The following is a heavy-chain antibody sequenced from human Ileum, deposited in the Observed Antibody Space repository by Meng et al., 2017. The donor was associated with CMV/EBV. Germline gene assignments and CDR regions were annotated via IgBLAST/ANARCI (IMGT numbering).Heavy chain of an antibody. D-gene: IGHD6-19*01. Sequence: GGSLRLSCEASGFIFTDCFMGWVRQLPGQRLECVADIKEDGSEKYYVDSVKGRFTISRDDAKASVYLEMNNLRVEDTALYYCVTSGWYNDHWGQGTLVTVSS. V-gene: IGHV3-7*01. CDR3: VTSGWYNDH. J-gene: IGHJ5*02. CDR2: IKEDGSEK. CDR1: GFIFTDCF.